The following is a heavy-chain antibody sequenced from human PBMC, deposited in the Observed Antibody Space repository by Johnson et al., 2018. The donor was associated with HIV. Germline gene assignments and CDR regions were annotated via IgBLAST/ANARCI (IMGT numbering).Heavy chain of an antibody. CDR3: VKDGGKWELPNAFDI. CDR2: ISSSGSTI. V-gene: IGHV3-11*01. Sequence: QVQLVESGGGLVKPGGSLRLSCAASGFTFSDYYMSWIRQAPGKGLEWVSYISSSGSTIYYADSVKGRFTISRDNSKNTLYLQMTTLIAEDTAVYYCVKDGGKWELPNAFDIWGQGTMVTVSS. J-gene: IGHJ3*02. D-gene: IGHD1-26*01. CDR1: GFTFSDYY.